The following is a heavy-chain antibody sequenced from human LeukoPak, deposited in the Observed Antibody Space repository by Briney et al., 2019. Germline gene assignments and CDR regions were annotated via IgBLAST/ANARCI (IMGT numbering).Heavy chain of an antibody. CDR1: GYTFTSFD. Sequence: ASVKVSCKASGYTFTSFDINWVRQATGQGLEWMGWMNPNSGNTGYAQKLQGRVTMTTDTSTSTAYMELRSLRSDDTAVYYCAKGGVAFWEQLVPSDYWGQGTLVTVSS. CDR3: AKGGVAFWEQLVPSDY. D-gene: IGHD6-6*01. V-gene: IGHV1-8*01. J-gene: IGHJ4*02. CDR2: MNPNSGNT.